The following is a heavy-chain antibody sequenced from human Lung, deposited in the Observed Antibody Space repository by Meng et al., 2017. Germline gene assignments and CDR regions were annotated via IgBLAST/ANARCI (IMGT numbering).Heavy chain of an antibody. CDR3: ARGPTTMAHDFDY. D-gene: IGHD4-11*01. J-gene: IGHJ4*02. CDR1: GGSFSDYY. Sequence: HVQPQEWGAGLLKPSETLALTCVGSGGSFSDYYWSWIRQPPGKGLEWIGEINHSGSTNYNPSLESRATISVDTSQNNLSLKLSSVTAADSAVYYCARGPTTMAHDFDYWGQGTLVTVSS. CDR2: INHSGST. V-gene: IGHV4-34*01.